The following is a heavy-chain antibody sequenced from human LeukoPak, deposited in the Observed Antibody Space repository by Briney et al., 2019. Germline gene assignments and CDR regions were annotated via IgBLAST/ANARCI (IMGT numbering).Heavy chain of an antibody. CDR1: GGSISSSSYY. Sequence: SETLSLTCTVSGGSISSSSYYWGWIRQPPGKGLEWIGSIYYSGSTYYNPSLKSRVTISVDTSKNQFSLKLSSVTAADTAAYYCARHLRYFDWPYTTGNWFDPWGQGTLVTVSS. V-gene: IGHV4-39*01. J-gene: IGHJ5*02. CDR3: ARHLRYFDWPYTTGNWFDP. D-gene: IGHD3-9*01. CDR2: IYYSGST.